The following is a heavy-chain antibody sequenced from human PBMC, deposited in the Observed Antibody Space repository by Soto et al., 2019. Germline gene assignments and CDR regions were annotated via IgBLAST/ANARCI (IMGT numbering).Heavy chain of an antibody. CDR3: ARELPQRQGRNMDV. D-gene: IGHD1-1*01. Sequence: TLAHSLALAGGSIINGDQYWTWIRHRPGEGLEWFGYINHRGSLYYNPSLKSRVSMSVDTSKNQFSLNLSSVTAADTAVYYCARELPQRQGRNMDVWGQGTTVTVS. J-gene: IGHJ6*02. CDR2: INHRGSL. V-gene: IGHV4-31*11. CDR1: GGSIINGDQY.